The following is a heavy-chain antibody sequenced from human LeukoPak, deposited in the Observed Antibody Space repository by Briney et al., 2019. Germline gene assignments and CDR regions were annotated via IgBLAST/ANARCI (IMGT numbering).Heavy chain of an antibody. CDR1: VGSLTSYY. V-gene: IGHV4-4*07. CDR3: AREHRYSYDFDY. D-gene: IGHD5-18*01. J-gene: IGHJ4*02. Sequence: SETLSLTCTVSVGSLTSYYWNWIRQPAGKGLEGIGRIYSSGTTNYTPSLKSRVTMSLHTSKNQFSLKLPSMPDADTAVYYCAREHRYSYDFDYWGQGTLVTVSS. CDR2: IYSSGTT.